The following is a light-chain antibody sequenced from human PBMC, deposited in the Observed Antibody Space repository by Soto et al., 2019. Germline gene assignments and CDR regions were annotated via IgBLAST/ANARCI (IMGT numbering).Light chain of an antibody. J-gene: IGLJ3*02. CDR3: CSYAGTYTLWV. CDR1: SSDVGGYNY. Sequence: QSALTQPRSVSGSPGQSVTISCTGTSSDVGGYNYVSWYQQYPGKAPKVIIYDVSKRPSGVPYRFSGSKSGNTASLTISGLQAEVEADYYCCSYAGTYTLWVFGGGTKLTVL. CDR2: DVS. V-gene: IGLV2-11*01.